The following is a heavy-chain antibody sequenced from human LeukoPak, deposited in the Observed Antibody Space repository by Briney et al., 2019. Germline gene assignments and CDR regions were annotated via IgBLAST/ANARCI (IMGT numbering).Heavy chain of an antibody. D-gene: IGHD4-11*01. V-gene: IGHV4-4*07. J-gene: IGHJ5*02. CDR3: ASVTTRHWFDP. CDR1: AGSISSYY. Sequence: SETLSLTCTVSAGSISSYYWSWIRQPSGKGLEWIGHIYTSGSTRYNPSLMTRVTMTVDTSRNQFSLKLTSVTAADTAIYYCASVTTRHWFDPWGQGTLVTVSS. CDR2: IYTSGST.